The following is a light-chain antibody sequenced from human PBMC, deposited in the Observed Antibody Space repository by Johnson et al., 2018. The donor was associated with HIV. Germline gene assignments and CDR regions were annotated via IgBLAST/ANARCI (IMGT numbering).Light chain of an antibody. CDR1: SSNIGNNY. V-gene: IGLV1-51*02. CDR3: GTWDSSLSAGRYV. CDR2: ENN. Sequence: QSVLTQPPSVSAAPGQKVTISCSGSSSNIGNNYVSWYQQLPGTAPKLLIYENNKRPSGIPDRFSGSTSGTSATLGITGLQTGDEADYYCGTWDSSLSAGRYVFGTGTKVTVL. J-gene: IGLJ1*01.